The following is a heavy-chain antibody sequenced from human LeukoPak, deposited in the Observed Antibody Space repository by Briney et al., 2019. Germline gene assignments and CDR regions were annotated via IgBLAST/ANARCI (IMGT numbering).Heavy chain of an antibody. Sequence: GGSLRLSCVVSGFTFNRCWMSWVRQAPGKGLEWVAHINPDGRDTYYVDSVKGRFTISRDNAQNSMYLQMNSLRVEDTAVYYCTSWGDTTAEYFQRWGQGTLVTVSS. CDR2: INPDGRDT. V-gene: IGHV3-7*01. CDR1: GFTFNRCW. CDR3: TSWGDTTAEYFQR. D-gene: IGHD2-21*02. J-gene: IGHJ1*01.